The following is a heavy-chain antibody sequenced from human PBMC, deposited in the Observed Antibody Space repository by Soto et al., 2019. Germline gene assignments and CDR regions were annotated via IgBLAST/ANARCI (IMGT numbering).Heavy chain of an antibody. CDR2: IYHIVVT. D-gene: IGHD3-9*01. Sequence: QVHLRESGPGLVKPSGTLSLTCAVSGASISRSSWWSLVRQPPGKGMEWIGAIYHIVVTHYTPSLRSRVTISVAKSENNVSLKLTSVPAAATAVYFCARGLRGTRYDILMGGTWGQGALVIGSS. J-gene: IGHJ5*02. V-gene: IGHV4-4*02. CDR1: GASISRSSW. CDR3: ARGLRGTRYDILMGGT.